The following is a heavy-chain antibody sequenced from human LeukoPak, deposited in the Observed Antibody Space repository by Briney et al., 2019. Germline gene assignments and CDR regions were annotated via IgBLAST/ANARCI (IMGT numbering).Heavy chain of an antibody. D-gene: IGHD5-18*01. CDR2: IHYSGTT. V-gene: IGHV4-39*01. Sequence: SETLSLTCTVSGGSISSGTYYWGWIRQAPGKGLEWIGSIHYSGTTYYNPSLKSRVTISVDTSKNQSSLKVNSVTAADTAVYYCARHRYSYGSMNDYWGQGTLVTVSS. CDR1: GGSISSGTYY. CDR3: ARHRYSYGSMNDY. J-gene: IGHJ4*02.